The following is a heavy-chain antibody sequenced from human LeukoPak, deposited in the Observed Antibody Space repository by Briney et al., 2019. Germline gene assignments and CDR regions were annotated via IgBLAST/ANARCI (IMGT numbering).Heavy chain of an antibody. J-gene: IGHJ4*02. CDR3: ARGGNYYYDSSGYFDY. V-gene: IGHV3-23*01. D-gene: IGHD3-22*01. CDR2: ISGSGGST. CDR1: GFTFSSYA. Sequence: PGGSLRLSCAASGFTFSSYAMSWVRQAPGRGLEWASAISGSGGSTYYADSVKGRFTISRDNSKNTLYLQMNSLRAEDTAVYYCARGGNYYYDSSGYFDYWGQGTLVTVSS.